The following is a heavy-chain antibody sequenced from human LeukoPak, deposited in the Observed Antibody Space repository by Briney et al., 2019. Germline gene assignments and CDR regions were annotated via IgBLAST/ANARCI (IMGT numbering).Heavy chain of an antibody. CDR3: ARFPMIVVVHDAFDI. J-gene: IGHJ3*02. CDR2: IYYSGST. Sequence: PSETLSLTCTVSGGSISSGGSYWSWIRQHPGKGLEWIGYIYYSGSTYYNPSLKSRVTISVDTSKNQFSLKLSPVTAADTAVYYCARFPMIVVVHDAFDIWGQGTMVTVSS. D-gene: IGHD3-22*01. V-gene: IGHV4-31*03. CDR1: GGSISSGGSY.